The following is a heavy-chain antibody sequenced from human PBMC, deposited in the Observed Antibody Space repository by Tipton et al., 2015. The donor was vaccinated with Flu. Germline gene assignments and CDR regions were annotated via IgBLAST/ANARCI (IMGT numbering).Heavy chain of an antibody. J-gene: IGHJ4*02. CDR2: LYYSGST. D-gene: IGHD5-12*01. CDR1: GGSISSYY. CDR3: ARHGGGYSFDY. Sequence: TLSLTCTVSGGSISSYYWSWIRQPPGEGLECIGYLYYSGSTNYNPSLKSRVTISVDTSKNQFSLKLSSVTAADTAVYYCARHGGGYSFDYWGQGTLVTVSS. V-gene: IGHV4-59*08.